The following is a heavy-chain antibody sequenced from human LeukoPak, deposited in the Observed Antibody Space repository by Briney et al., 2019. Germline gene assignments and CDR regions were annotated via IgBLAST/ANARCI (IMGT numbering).Heavy chain of an antibody. CDR3: ARDGLWFGELLGY. Sequence: GGSLRLSCAASGFTFSSYSMNWVRQAPGKGLEWVSSISSSSSYIYYADSVKGRFTISRDNAKNSLYLQMNSLRAEDTAVYYCARDGLWFGELLGYWGQGTLVTVSS. D-gene: IGHD3-10*01. CDR1: GFTFSSYS. J-gene: IGHJ4*02. CDR2: ISSSSSYI. V-gene: IGHV3-21*01.